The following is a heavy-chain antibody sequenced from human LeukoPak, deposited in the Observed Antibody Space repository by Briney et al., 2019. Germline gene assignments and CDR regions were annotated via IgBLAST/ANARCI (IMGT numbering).Heavy chain of an antibody. CDR1: GFMFDDYD. Sequence: GGSLRLSCAASGFMFDDYDMSWVRQAPGKGLEWVSGINWNAGSTAYADSVKGRFTISRDNAKNSLYPQMNSLRAEDTALYYCARAFKYSMSGYYFDYWGQGTLVTVSS. D-gene: IGHD2-21*01. J-gene: IGHJ4*02. CDR3: ARAFKYSMSGYYFDY. CDR2: INWNAGST. V-gene: IGHV3-20*04.